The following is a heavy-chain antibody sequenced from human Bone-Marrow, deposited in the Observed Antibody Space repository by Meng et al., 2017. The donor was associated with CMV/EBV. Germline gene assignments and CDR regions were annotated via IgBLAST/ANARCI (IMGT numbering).Heavy chain of an antibody. Sequence: ETLSLTCAASGFTFSSYSMNWVRQAPGKGLEWVSSISSSSSYIYYADSVKGRFTISRDNAKNSLYLQMNSLRAEDTAVYYCARDFRIEARFDYWGQGTLVTVSS. J-gene: IGHJ4*02. D-gene: IGHD3-10*01. CDR3: ARDFRIEARFDY. CDR2: ISSSSSYI. CDR1: GFTFSSYS. V-gene: IGHV3-21*01.